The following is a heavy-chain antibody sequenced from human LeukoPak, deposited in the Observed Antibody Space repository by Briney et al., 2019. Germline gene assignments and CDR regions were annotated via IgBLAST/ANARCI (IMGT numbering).Heavy chain of an antibody. CDR1: GYTFSRYT. Sequence: ASVKVSCKASGYTFSRYTINWVRQAPGQGLEWLGRISAYNGNTDYSQNLQGRVIMTTDTSTYTAYMELRSLRSDDTAVYYCAITMATTHGFDYWGQGTLVTVSS. V-gene: IGHV1-18*01. CDR2: ISAYNGNT. D-gene: IGHD3-10*01. J-gene: IGHJ4*02. CDR3: AITMATTHGFDY.